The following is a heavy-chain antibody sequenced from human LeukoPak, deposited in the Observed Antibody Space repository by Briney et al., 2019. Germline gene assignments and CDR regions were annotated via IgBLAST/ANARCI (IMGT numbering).Heavy chain of an antibody. V-gene: IGHV5-51*01. CDR3: ARSPAFGDYVLH. CDR2: ISPGDSDT. J-gene: IGHJ4*02. CDR1: GYSFTSYW. Sequence: AESLKICCKASGYSFTSYWIGWVRQMPGKGLECMGIISPGDSDTRYSPFSQGQVTISADKSISTAYLQWSSLKASDTAMYYCARSPAFGDYVLHWGQGTLVTVSS. D-gene: IGHD4-17*01.